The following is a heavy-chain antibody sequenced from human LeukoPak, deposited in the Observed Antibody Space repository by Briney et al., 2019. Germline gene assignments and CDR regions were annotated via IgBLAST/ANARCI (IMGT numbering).Heavy chain of an antibody. J-gene: IGHJ4*02. V-gene: IGHV3-30-3*01. CDR3: AREIVVVDI. CDR1: GFTFSSYA. D-gene: IGHD1-26*01. Sequence: PGGSLRLSCAASGFTFSSYAMHWVRQAPGKGLEWVAIISYDGSNKYYADSVKGRFTISRDNSKNTLYEQMKSLRAEDTAVYYCAREIVVVDIWGQGTLVTVSS. CDR2: ISYDGSNK.